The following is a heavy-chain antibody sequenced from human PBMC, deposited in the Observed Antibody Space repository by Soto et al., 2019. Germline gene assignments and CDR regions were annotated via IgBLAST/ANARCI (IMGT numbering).Heavy chain of an antibody. CDR2: IYYSGST. CDR3: ARGGYDYIWGSYRGDWFDP. V-gene: IGHV4-31*03. J-gene: IGHJ5*02. CDR1: GGSISSGGYY. D-gene: IGHD3-16*02. Sequence: QVQLQESGPGLVKPSQTLSLTCTVSGGSISSGGYYWSWIRQHPGKGLEWIGYIYYSGSTYYNPSLKSRFTISVDTSKNQFSLKLSSVTAADTAVYYCARGGYDYIWGSYRGDWFDPWGQGTLVTVSS.